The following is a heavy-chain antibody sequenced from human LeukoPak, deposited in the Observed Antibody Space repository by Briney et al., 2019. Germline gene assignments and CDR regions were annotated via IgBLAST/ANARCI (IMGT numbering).Heavy chain of an antibody. J-gene: IGHJ4*02. D-gene: IGHD3-3*01. V-gene: IGHV1-24*01. CDR2: FDPEDGET. CDR1: GYTLTELS. CDR3: AIGWRGQSSNLFAN. Sequence: ASVKVSCKVSGYTLTELSMHWVRQAPGKGLEWMGGFDPEDGETIYAQKFQGRVTMTEDTSTDTAYMELSSLRSEDTAVYYCAIGWRGQSSNLFANWGKGPLVTVSS.